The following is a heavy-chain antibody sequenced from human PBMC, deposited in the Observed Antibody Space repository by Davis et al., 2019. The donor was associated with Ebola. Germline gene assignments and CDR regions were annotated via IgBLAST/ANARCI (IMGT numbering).Heavy chain of an antibody. J-gene: IGHJ3*02. D-gene: IGHD1-26*01. CDR2: ISSGSDNT. CDR3: AKDRSSGMYVVAFDM. CDR1: GFIFSNYA. V-gene: IGHV3-23*01. Sequence: GESLKISCVASGFIFSNYAMTWVRQAPGKGLEWVSGISSGSDNTYYADSVKGRFTISRDNSKNTLFLQMNSLRVEDTATYYCAKDRSSGMYVVAFDMWGQGTMVTVSS.